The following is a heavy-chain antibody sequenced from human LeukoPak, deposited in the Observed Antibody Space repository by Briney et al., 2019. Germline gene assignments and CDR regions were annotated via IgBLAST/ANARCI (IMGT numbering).Heavy chain of an antibody. D-gene: IGHD2-2*02. CDR2: IYHSGST. CDR3: ARRTGYCSSTSCYMAFDI. Sequence: SETLSLTCTVSGGSISSGDYYWGWIRQPPGKGLEWIGSIYHSGSTYYNPSLKSRVTISVDTSKNQFSLKLSSVTAADTAVYYCARRTGYCSSTSCYMAFDIWGQGTMVTVSS. J-gene: IGHJ3*02. V-gene: IGHV4-39*07. CDR1: GGSISSGDYY.